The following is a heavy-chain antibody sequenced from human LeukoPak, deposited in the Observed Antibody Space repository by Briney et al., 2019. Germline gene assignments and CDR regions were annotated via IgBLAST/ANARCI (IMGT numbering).Heavy chain of an antibody. Sequence: PGGSVRLSRAASGFSFSSYSMNWVRQAPGKGLEWVSSISSSSNYIYYADSVKGRFTISRDNAKNSLYLQMNSLRAEDTAVYYCARAKMFYYEGGTYYHAFDIWGQGAIVTVS. D-gene: IGHD3-22*01. CDR1: GFSFSSYS. J-gene: IGHJ3*02. CDR3: ARAKMFYYEGGTYYHAFDI. V-gene: IGHV3-21*01. CDR2: ISSSSNYI.